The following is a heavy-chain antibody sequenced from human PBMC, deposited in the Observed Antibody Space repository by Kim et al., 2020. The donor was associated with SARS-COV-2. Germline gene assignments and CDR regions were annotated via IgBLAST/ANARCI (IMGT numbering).Heavy chain of an antibody. CDR3: AREVRAAAGHIDY. D-gene: IGHD6-13*01. CDR1: GFTFSSYA. Sequence: GGSLRLSCAASGFTFSSYAMHWVRQAPGKGLEWVAVISYDGSNKYYADSVKGRFTISRDNSKNTLYLQMNSLRAEDTAVYYCAREVRAAAGHIDYWGQGTLVTVSS. V-gene: IGHV3-30*04. J-gene: IGHJ4*02. CDR2: ISYDGSNK.